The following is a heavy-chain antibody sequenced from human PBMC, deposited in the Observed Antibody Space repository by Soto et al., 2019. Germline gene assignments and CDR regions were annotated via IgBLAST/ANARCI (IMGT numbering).Heavy chain of an antibody. CDR1: GFTFSSYP. V-gene: IGHV3-23*01. CDR3: AKVRLIGAAAWFRANWFDP. J-gene: IGHJ5*02. CDR2: ISGSGGST. Sequence: GSLRFSCASYGFTFSSYPMSWVGQAPGEGLEGVSAISGSGGSTYYADSVKGRFTISRDNSKNTLYLQMNSLRAEDTAVYYCAKVRLIGAAAWFRANWFDPWGQGILVTVPS. D-gene: IGHD6-13*01.